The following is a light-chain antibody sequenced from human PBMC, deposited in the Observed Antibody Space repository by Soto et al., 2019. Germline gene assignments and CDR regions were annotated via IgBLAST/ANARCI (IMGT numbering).Light chain of an antibody. Sequence: NALTQSPGTLSLSPGERATLSCRASRSVTSNFVAWYQQKPGQAPRLLVYGASTRAIDIPERFSGSGSGTDFSLTINRLEPEDFAVYFCQQYGSSPRWTFGQWTKVEIK. CDR2: GAS. J-gene: IGKJ2*02. CDR1: RSVTSNF. V-gene: IGKV3-20*01. CDR3: QQYGSSPRWT.